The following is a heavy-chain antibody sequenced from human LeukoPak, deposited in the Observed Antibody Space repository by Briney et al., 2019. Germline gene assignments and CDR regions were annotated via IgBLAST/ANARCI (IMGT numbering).Heavy chain of an antibody. D-gene: IGHD3-3*01. Sequence: GGSLRLSCTASGFTFGDYAMSWVRQAPGKGLEWVGFIRSKAYGGTTEYAASVKGRFTISRDDSKSIAYLQMNSLKTEDTAVYYCTRDQGKTDYDFWSGYYEDYYYYGMDVWGQGTTVTVSS. V-gene: IGHV3-49*04. CDR3: TRDQGKTDYDFWSGYYEDYYYYGMDV. CDR1: GFTFGDYA. CDR2: IRSKAYGGTT. J-gene: IGHJ6*02.